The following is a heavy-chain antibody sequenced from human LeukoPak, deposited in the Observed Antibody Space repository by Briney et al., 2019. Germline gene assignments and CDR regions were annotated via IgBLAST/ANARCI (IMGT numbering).Heavy chain of an antibody. J-gene: IGHJ4*02. CDR1: GGTFSSYA. Sequence: GASVKVSCKASGGTFSSYAISWVRQAPGQGLEWMGRIIPILGIANYAQKFQGRVTITADKSTSTAYMELSSLRSEDTAVYYCARGQMATITPFFDYWGQGTLVTVSS. CDR2: IIPILGIA. CDR3: ARGQMATITPFFDY. V-gene: IGHV1-69*04. D-gene: IGHD5-24*01.